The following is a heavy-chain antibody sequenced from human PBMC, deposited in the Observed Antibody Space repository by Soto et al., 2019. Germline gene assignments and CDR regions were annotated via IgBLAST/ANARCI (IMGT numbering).Heavy chain of an antibody. D-gene: IGHD6-13*01. CDR1: GYSFISSW. CDR2: IYPGDSDT. J-gene: IGHJ4*02. V-gene: IGHV5-51*01. Sequence: PGESLKISCQASGYSFISSWIGWVRQMPGKGQEWMGIIYPGDSDTRYSPSFQGQVTISADKSTSIAYLQWSSLKASDTATYYCARMMAASGTAFDYWGQGALVTVSS. CDR3: ARMMAASGTAFDY.